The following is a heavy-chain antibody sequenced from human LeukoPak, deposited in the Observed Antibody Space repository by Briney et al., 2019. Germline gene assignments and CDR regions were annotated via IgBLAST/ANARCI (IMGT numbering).Heavy chain of an antibody. V-gene: IGHV3-21*01. D-gene: IGHD6-13*01. CDR3: AREASSSSWYYFDY. J-gene: IGHJ4*02. CDR1: GFTFSNYS. CDR2: ISSCSSYI. Sequence: GGSLRLSCAASGFTFSNYSMNWVRQAPGKVLEWVSSISSCSSYIYYADSVKGRFTISRDNAKNSLYLQMKSLRAEDTAVYYCAREASSSSWYYFDYWGQGTLVTVSS.